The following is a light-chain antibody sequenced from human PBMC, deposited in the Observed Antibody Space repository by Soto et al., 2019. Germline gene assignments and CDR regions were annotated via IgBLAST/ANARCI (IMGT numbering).Light chain of an antibody. CDR3: QQSYTTPWT. CDR1: QSVSSGY. CDR2: GAS. V-gene: IGKV3-20*01. Sequence: EIVLTQSPGTLSLSPGDGATLSCRASQSVSSGYLAWYQQKPGQAPRLLIYGASRRATGIPDRFSGSGSGTDFTLSISRLEPEDFATYYCQQSYTTPWTFGQGTKVEIK. J-gene: IGKJ1*01.